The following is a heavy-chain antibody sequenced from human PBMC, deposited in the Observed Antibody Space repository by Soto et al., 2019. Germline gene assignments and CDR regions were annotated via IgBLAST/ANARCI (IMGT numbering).Heavy chain of an antibody. J-gene: IGHJ4*02. D-gene: IGHD3-10*01. CDR2: ISGSGGST. CDR1: GFTFSSYA. CDR3: AKARGYYGSGSSPQRRYYFDY. Sequence: EVQLLESGGGLVQPGGSLRLSCAASGFTFSSYAMSWVRQAPGKGLEWVSAISGSGGSTYYADSVKGRFTISRDNSKNTPYLQMNSLRAEDTAVYYCAKARGYYGSGSSPQRRYYFDYWGQGTLVTVSS. V-gene: IGHV3-23*01.